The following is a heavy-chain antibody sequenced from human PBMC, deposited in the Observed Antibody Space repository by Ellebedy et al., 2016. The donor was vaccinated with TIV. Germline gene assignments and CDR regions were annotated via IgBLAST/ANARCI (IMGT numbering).Heavy chain of an antibody. D-gene: IGHD3-10*01. CDR2: IHAGNGNT. CDR1: GYTFTNYA. Sequence: AASVKVSCKASGYTFTNYAIHWVRQAPGQRLEWMGWIHAGNGNTKYSHKFQGRVTITSDTSANTAYIELSSLRSEDTAVYYCARDPDYFTAGTYYQPFDYWGQGTLVTVSS. V-gene: IGHV1-3*01. J-gene: IGHJ4*02. CDR3: ARDPDYFTAGTYYQPFDY.